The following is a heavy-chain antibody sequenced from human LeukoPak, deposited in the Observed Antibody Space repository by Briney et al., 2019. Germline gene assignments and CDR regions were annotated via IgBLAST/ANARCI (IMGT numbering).Heavy chain of an antibody. CDR1: GFTFSRYW. J-gene: IGHJ3*02. V-gene: IGHV3-74*01. CDR2: INSDGRST. CDR3: ARAQWLADDAFDI. D-gene: IGHD6-19*01. Sequence: GGSLRLSCAASGFTFSRYWMHWVRQAPGKGLVWVSRINSDGRSTTYADSMKGRFTISRDNAKYTLYLQMNSLRVEDTAVYYCARAQWLADDAFDIWGQGTMVTVSS.